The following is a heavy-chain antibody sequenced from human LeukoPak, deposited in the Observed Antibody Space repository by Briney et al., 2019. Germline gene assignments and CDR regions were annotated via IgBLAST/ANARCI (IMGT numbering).Heavy chain of an antibody. V-gene: IGHV3-48*03. CDR2: ISSGGDTI. D-gene: IGHD1-26*01. CDR1: GFTFSSYE. CDR3: AREGRGSYTNYYYYYMDV. Sequence: GGSLRLSYAASGFTFSSYEMNWVRQAPGKGLEWVSYISSGGDTIYYGDSMKGRFTISRDNAENSLYLQMDSLRAEDTAVYYCAREGRGSYTNYYYYYMDVWGKGTTVTVSS. J-gene: IGHJ6*03.